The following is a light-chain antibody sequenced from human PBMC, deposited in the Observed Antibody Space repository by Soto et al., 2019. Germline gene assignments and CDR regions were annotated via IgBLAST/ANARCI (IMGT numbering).Light chain of an antibody. J-gene: IGKJ5*01. CDR3: KQSTQLPPT. V-gene: IGKV2D-29*02. CDR2: EVS. Sequence: DVVMTQTPLSLSVAPGQPASISCKSSQSLLHITGETFLCWYLQKPGQSPQLLIYEVSTRVSGAPDRCSGSASGTDFTHKIRRVETDDVGIYYCKQSTQLPPTFGQGTRLEIK. CDR1: QSLLHITGETF.